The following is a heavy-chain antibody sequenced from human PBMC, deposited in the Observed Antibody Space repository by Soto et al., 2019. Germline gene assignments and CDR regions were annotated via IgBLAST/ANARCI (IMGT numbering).Heavy chain of an antibody. V-gene: IGHV4-59*01. CDR2: IYYSGST. Sequence: SETLSLTCTVSGGSISSYYWSWIRQPPGKGLEWIGYIYYSGSTNYNPSLKSRVTISVDTSKNQFSLKLSSVTAADTAVYYCAGCRDGYNCDAFDIWGQGTMVTVSS. J-gene: IGHJ3*02. CDR3: AGCRDGYNCDAFDI. D-gene: IGHD1-1*01. CDR1: GGSISSYY.